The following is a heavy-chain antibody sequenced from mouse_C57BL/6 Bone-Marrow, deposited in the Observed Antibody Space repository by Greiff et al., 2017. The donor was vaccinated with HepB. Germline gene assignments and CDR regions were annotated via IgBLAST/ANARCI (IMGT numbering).Heavy chain of an antibody. J-gene: IGHJ4*01. Sequence: EVMLVESGGGLVKPGGSLKLFCAASGFTFSSYAMSWVRQTPEKRLEWVATISDGGSYTYYPDIVKGRFTISRDNAKNNLYLQMSHLKSEDTAMYYCARGGGNYYGSSSYYYAMDYWGQGTSVTVSS. CDR3: ARGGGNYYGSSSYYYAMDY. CDR2: ISDGGSYT. D-gene: IGHD1-1*01. CDR1: GFTFSSYA. V-gene: IGHV5-4*03.